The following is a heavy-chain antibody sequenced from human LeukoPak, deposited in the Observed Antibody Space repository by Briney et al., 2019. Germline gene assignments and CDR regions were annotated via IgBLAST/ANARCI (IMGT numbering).Heavy chain of an antibody. J-gene: IGHJ5*02. Sequence: GASVKVSCKASGYTFTGYYMHWVRPTPGQGLEWMGWINPNNGNTNYAQKLQGRVTMTTDTSTSTAYMELRSLRSDDTAVYYCAAEYYDFWSGYYLFDPWGQGTLVTVSS. CDR1: GYTFTGYY. CDR2: INPNNGNT. CDR3: AAEYYDFWSGYYLFDP. V-gene: IGHV1-18*04. D-gene: IGHD3-3*01.